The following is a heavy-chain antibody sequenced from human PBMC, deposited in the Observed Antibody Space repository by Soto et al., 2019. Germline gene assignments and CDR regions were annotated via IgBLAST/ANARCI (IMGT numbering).Heavy chain of an antibody. D-gene: IGHD2-2*01. CDR3: ARQGPLLGYCESTSCHYDY. CDR2: ISSSSSTT. Sequence: GGSLRLSCAASGFPFSTYSMNWVRQAPGKGLEWVSYISSSSSTTYYADSVKGRFTISRDNAKNSLYLQMNSLKASDTAMYYYARQGPLLGYCESTSCHYDYWGQGTLVTVSS. V-gene: IGHV3-48*01. J-gene: IGHJ4*02. CDR1: GFPFSTYS.